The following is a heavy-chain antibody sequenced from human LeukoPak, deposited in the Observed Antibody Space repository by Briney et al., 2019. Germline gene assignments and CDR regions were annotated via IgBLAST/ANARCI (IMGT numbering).Heavy chain of an antibody. CDR2: ISSSSSTI. CDR1: GFTFSAYS. CDR3: ARDPAGYYYGMDV. V-gene: IGHV3-48*02. D-gene: IGHD1-14*01. Sequence: GGSLRLSCAASGFTFSAYSMNWVRQAPGKGLEWVSYISSSSSTIYYADSVKGRFTISRDNAKNSLYQQMNSLRDGDTAVYYCARDPAGYYYGMDVWGQGTTVTVSS. J-gene: IGHJ6*02.